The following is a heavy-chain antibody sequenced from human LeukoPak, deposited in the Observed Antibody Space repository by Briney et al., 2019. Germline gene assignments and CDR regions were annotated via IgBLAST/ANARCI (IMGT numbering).Heavy chain of an antibody. D-gene: IGHD4-23*01. J-gene: IGHJ6*03. V-gene: IGHV5-51*01. Sequence: GESLKISCQTSGYSFTNYWIGWVRQMPGKGLEWMGXXYPGDSDTIYSPSFQGXVTLSVDESITTAYLQWSSLKASDTAIYYXXXXXVXGXXXXGNEYYYYXXVWGXGTAVXXSS. CDR2: XYPGDSDT. CDR1: GYSFTNYW. CDR3: XXXXVXGXXXXGNEYYYYXXV.